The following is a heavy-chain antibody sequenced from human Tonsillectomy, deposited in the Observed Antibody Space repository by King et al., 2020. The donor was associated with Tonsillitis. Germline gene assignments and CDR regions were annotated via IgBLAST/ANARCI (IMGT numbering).Heavy chain of an antibody. D-gene: IGHD2-15*01. J-gene: IGHJ6*02. V-gene: IGHV1-2*02. CDR1: GYTFSDYY. CDR2: INPKSGGT. CDR3: ARRRSEAYCYYYYDKDV. Sequence: GQLVQSGAEVKKPGDSVKVSCKASGYTFSDYYMQWVRQAPGQGLEWMGWINPKSGGTNYAQKFQGRVTMTRDTSITTVFMELTSLRSDDTAVYYCARRRSEAYCYYYYDKDVWGQGATVIVSS.